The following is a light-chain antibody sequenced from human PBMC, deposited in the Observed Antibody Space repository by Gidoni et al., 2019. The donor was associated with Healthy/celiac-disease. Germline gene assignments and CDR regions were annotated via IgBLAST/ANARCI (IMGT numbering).Light chain of an antibody. CDR1: QGISNY. CDR3: QKYNSAPSFT. CDR2: AAS. V-gene: IGKV1-27*01. J-gene: IGKJ3*01. Sequence: DIQMTQSPSSLSASVGDRVTITCRASQGISNYLAWYQQKPGKVPKLLIYAASTLQSGVPSRFSGSGSGTDFTLTISSLQPEDGATYYCQKYNSAPSFTFGPGTKVDIK.